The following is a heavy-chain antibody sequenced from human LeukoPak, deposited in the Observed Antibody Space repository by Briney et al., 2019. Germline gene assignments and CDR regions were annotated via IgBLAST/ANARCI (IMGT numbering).Heavy chain of an antibody. V-gene: IGHV4-31*03. CDR3: ARIRLHYFDY. Sequence: SETLSLTCTVSGGSISSGGYYWSWIRQHPGKSLEWIGYIYYSGSTYYNPSLKSRGTISVDTSKNQFSLKLSSVTAADTAVYYCARIRLHYFDYWGQGTLVTVSS. J-gene: IGHJ4*02. CDR2: IYYSGST. CDR1: GGSISSGGYY.